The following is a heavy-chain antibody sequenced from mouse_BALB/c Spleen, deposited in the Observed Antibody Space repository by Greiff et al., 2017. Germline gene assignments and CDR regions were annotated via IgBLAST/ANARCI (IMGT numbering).Heavy chain of an antibody. V-gene: IGHV1-9*01. D-gene: IGHD1-1*02. CDR2: ILPGSGST. CDR3: ARNYGWGYFDV. Sequence: QVHVKQSGAELMKPGASVKISCKATGYTFSSYWIEWVKQRPGHGLEWIGEILPGSGSTNYNEKFKGKATFTADTSSNTAYMQLSSLTSEDSAVYYCARNYGWGYFDVWGAGTTVTVSS. J-gene: IGHJ1*01. CDR1: GYTFSSYW.